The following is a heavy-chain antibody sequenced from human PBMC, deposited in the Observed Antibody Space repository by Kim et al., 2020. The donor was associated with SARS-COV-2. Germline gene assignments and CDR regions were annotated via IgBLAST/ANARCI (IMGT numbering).Heavy chain of an antibody. V-gene: IGHV3-30-3*01. CDR2: ISYDGSNK. CDR3: ARVVVEYSYYYAMDV. CDR1: GFTFSSYA. Sequence: GGSLRLSCAASGFTFSSYAMHWVRQAPGKGLEWVAVISYDGSNKYYADSVKGRFTISRDNSTNTLYRQMNSLRGADTAVYYCARVVVEYSYYYAMDVWG. D-gene: IGHD2-15*01. J-gene: IGHJ6*02.